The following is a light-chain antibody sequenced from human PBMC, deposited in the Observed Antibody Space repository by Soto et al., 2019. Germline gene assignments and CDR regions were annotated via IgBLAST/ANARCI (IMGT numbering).Light chain of an antibody. J-gene: IGLJ1*01. Sequence: QSALTQPASVSGSPGQSITLSCTGTSSDVGGYDYVSWYQHHPGEAPKLMIYDVSNRPSGVSNRFSGSKSGNTASLTISGLQAEDEADYYCSSHTSNSTPPYVFGTGTKVTV. V-gene: IGLV2-14*03. CDR2: DVS. CDR3: SSHTSNSTPPYV. CDR1: SSDVGGYDY.